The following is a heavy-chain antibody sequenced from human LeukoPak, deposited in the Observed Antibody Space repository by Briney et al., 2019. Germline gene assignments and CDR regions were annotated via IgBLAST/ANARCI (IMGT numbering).Heavy chain of an antibody. CDR2: INPSGGST. CDR1: GYTFTSYY. Sequence: GASVKVSCKASGYTFTSYYMHWVRQAPGQGLEWMGIINPSGGSTSYAQKFQGRVTMARDMSKSTVYMELSSLRSEDTAVYYCAREPGYDSSGYSTYYYYYMDVWGKGTTVTVSS. D-gene: IGHD3-22*01. CDR3: AREPGYDSSGYSTYYYYYMDV. V-gene: IGHV1-46*01. J-gene: IGHJ6*03.